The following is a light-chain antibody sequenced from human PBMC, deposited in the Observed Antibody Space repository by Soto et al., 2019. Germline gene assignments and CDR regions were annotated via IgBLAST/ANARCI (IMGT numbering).Light chain of an antibody. J-gene: IGKJ3*01. CDR1: QLISTY. CDR3: RQCYSTLPFT. V-gene: IGKV1-39*01. Sequence: DIRMTHSPSSLSASVGDRVTITCRASQLISTYLNWYQQKPGKAPRLLIYGASTLQSGVPSRFSGSGSGTEFALTISSLQPEDVATYYCRQCYSTLPFTFGPGTTVD. CDR2: GAS.